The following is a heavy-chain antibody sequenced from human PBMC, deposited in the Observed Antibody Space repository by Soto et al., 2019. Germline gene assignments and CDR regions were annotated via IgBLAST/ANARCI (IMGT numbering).Heavy chain of an antibody. V-gene: IGHV4-59*01. D-gene: IGHD3-10*01. CDR3: ARSLTMVRGVGFDL. CDR2: IYYSGST. J-gene: IGHJ2*01. Sequence: SETLSLTCTVSGGSISSYYWSWIRQPPGKGLEWIGYIYYSGSTNYNPSLKSRVTISVDTSKNQFSLKLTSVTAADTAVYYCARSLTMVRGVGFDLWGRGTLVTVSS. CDR1: GGSISSYY.